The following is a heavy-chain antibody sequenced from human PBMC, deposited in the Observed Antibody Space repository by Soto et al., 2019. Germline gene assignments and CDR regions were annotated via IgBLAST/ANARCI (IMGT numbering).Heavy chain of an antibody. CDR1: GGSISSGGYS. Sequence: SETLSLTCAVSGGSISSGGYSWSWIRQPPGKGLEWTGYIYHSGSTYYNPSLKSRVTISVDRSKNQFSLKLSSVTAADTAVYYCARVPGLWGRGTLVTVSS. V-gene: IGHV4-30-2*01. CDR3: ARVPGL. J-gene: IGHJ2*01. CDR2: IYHSGST.